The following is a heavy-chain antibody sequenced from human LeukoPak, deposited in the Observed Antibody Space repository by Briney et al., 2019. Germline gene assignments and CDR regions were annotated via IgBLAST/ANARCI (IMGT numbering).Heavy chain of an antibody. CDR2: ISYDGSNK. Sequence: PGGSLRLSCAASGLTFSSYAMHWVRQAPGKGLEWVAVISYDGSNKYYADSVKGRFTISRDNSKNTLYLRMNSLRAEDTAVYYCARDRVRGVMRFSMDVWGQGTTVTVSS. CDR1: GLTFSSYA. D-gene: IGHD3-10*01. J-gene: IGHJ6*02. V-gene: IGHV3-30*04. CDR3: ARDRVRGVMRFSMDV.